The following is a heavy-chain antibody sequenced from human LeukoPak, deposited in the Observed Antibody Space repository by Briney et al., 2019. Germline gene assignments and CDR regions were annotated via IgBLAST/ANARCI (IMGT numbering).Heavy chain of an antibody. CDR3: ARGSHDSSGYSLDY. CDR2: INHSGST. CDR1: GGSFSGYY. V-gene: IGHV4-34*01. D-gene: IGHD3-22*01. J-gene: IGHJ4*02. Sequence: SETLSLTCAVYGGSFSGYYWSWIRQPPAKGLEWIGEINHSGSTNYNPSLKSRVTISVDTSKNQFSLKLSSVTAADTAVYYCARGSHDSSGYSLDYWGQGTLVTVSS.